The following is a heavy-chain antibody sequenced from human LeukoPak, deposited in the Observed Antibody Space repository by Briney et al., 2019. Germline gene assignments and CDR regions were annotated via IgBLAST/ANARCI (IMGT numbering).Heavy chain of an antibody. CDR3: ARGMSATSGYLELEY. Sequence: GGSLRLSCAASGFTFSRYAMSWVRQSPRKGLEWVSAISGSGGNTYSADSVKGRCTISRDNSLQTLFLHVNSLRDEDTAVYYCARGMSATSGYLELEYWGQGALVTAST. V-gene: IGHV3-23*01. D-gene: IGHD3-22*01. CDR2: ISGSGGNT. J-gene: IGHJ4*02. CDR1: GFTFSRYA.